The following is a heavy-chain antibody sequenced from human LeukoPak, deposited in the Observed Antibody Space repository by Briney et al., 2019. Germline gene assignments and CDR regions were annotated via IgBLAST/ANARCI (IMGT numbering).Heavy chain of an antibody. CDR2: LRGNGDT. CDR1: GFTFSSYA. D-gene: IGHD3-16*01. V-gene: IGHV3-23*01. J-gene: IGHJ4*02. Sequence: GGSLRLSCTASGFTFSSYAMSWVREAPARGLEWVSSLRGNGDTFYADFVKGRFTLSRDESRNTVYLQLNNLRVEDTGVYYCAKASWVSSADAVLWGRGTGATVSS. CDR3: AKASWVSSADAVL.